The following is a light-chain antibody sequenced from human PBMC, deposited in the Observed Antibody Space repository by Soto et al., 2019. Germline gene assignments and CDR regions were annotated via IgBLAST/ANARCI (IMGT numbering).Light chain of an antibody. J-gene: IGKJ4*01. CDR2: DAS. CDR3: QQRSNWRCT. Sequence: EIVLTQSPVTLSLSPGERATLSCRASQSISKYLAWYQQKPGQAPRLLIYDASNRAAGIPARFTGSGSGTDFTLTISSQAPEDFAVYYCQQRSNWRCTFGGGTKVEIK. V-gene: IGKV3-11*01. CDR1: QSISKY.